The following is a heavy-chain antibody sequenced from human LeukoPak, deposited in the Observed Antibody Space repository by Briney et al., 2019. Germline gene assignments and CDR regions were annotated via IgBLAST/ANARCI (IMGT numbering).Heavy chain of an antibody. CDR3: ARDYDFWSGRPGSYYYYGMDV. V-gene: IGHV3-30*04. CDR1: GFTFSSYA. Sequence: GGSLRLSCAASGFTFSSYAMHWVRQAPGKGLEWVAVISYDGSNKYYADSVKGRFTISRDNSKNTLYLQMNSLRAEDTAVYYCARDYDFWSGRPGSYYYYGMDVWGQGTTVTVSS. J-gene: IGHJ6*02. D-gene: IGHD3-3*01. CDR2: ISYDGSNK.